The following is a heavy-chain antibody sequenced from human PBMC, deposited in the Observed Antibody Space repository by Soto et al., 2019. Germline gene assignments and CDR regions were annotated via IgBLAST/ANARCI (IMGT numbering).Heavy chain of an antibody. CDR2: ITADNGDT. J-gene: IGHJ4*02. CDR1: GYTFTMYG. CDR3: ARRTLGSSIGIGDY. D-gene: IGHD7-27*01. Sequence: QVQLVQSGAEVKKPGASVTVSCKTSGYTFTMYGISWVRQAPGQGLEWLGWITADNGDTKYAQKVQDRVTVTMDTSTTTVYMELRSLTSDDTAVYYCARRTLGSSIGIGDYWGQGTLVAVSS. V-gene: IGHV1-18*04.